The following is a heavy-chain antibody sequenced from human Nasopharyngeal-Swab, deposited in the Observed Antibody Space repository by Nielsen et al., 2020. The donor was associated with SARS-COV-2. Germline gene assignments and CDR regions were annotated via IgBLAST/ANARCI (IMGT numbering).Heavy chain of an antibody. V-gene: IGHV3-23*01. CDR1: GFTFTSYL. J-gene: IGHJ6*02. Sequence: GESLKISCAASGFTFTSYLMSWVRQAPGKGLEWVSGVSGSGNPYYADSVKGRFTLSRDNSKNTLSLQMNSLRAEDTAVYYCAKVLTGANIYYSLDVWGQGTTVTVSS. D-gene: IGHD3-9*01. CDR3: AKVLTGANIYYSLDV. CDR2: VSGSGNP.